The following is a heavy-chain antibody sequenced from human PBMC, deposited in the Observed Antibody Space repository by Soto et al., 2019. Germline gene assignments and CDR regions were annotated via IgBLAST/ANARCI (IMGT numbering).Heavy chain of an antibody. CDR3: ARYVYSGTYSSSWYRGIFDP. CDR2: IYYSGST. V-gene: IGHV4-30-4*01. J-gene: IGHJ5*02. D-gene: IGHD6-13*01. Sequence: QVQLQESGPGLVKPSQTLSLTCTVSGGSISSGDYYWSWIRQPPGKGLEWIGYIYYSGSTYYNPSLKSRVTRSVDTSKNQFSLKLSSVTAADTAVYYCARYVYSGTYSSSWYRGIFDPWGQGTLVTVSS. CDR1: GGSISSGDYY.